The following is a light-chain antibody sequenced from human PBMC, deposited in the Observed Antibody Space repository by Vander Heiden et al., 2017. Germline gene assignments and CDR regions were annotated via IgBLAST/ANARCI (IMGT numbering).Light chain of an antibody. J-gene: IGLJ3*02. CDR2: KDS. Sequence: SYELTQPPSVSVAPGQTARSTCSGDALPKQYAYRYQQKPGHAPVLVIYKDSGRPSGIPERFSVSSSGTTVTLTISGVQAEEEADYYCQSADSSGNYKVFGGGTKLTVL. CDR1: ALPKQY. V-gene: IGLV3-25*02. CDR3: QSADSSGNYKV.